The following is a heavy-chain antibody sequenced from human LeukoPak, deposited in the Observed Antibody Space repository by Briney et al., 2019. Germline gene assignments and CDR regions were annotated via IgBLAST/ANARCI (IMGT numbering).Heavy chain of an antibody. CDR3: ARSRWRGEIEFDY. CDR2: IYYSGST. V-gene: IGHV4-39*07. J-gene: IGHJ4*02. D-gene: IGHD6-19*01. Sequence: SETLSLTCTVSGGSISSSSYYWGWIRQPPGKGLEWIGSIYYSGSTYYNPSLKSRVTISVDTSKNQFSLKLSPVTAADTAVYYCARSRWRGEIEFDYWGQGTLVTVSS. CDR1: GGSISSSSYY.